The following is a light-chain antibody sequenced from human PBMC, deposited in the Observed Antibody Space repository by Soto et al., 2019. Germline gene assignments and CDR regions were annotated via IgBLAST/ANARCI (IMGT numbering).Light chain of an antibody. CDR3: QQSYSNSIT. CDR1: QNINSY. Sequence: DIQMTQSPSSLSASVGDTVTITCRASQNINSYLNWYQVKPGKAPTLLMYAASSLQKGVPSRFSGSGSGTDFTLTISSLQPEDFATYYCQQSYSNSITFGQGTRLEI. CDR2: AAS. J-gene: IGKJ5*01. V-gene: IGKV1-39*01.